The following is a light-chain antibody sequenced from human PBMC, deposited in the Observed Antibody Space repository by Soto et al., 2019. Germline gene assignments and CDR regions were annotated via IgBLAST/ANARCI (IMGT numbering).Light chain of an antibody. V-gene: IGLV3-1*01. CDR2: QDS. Sequence: SYELTQAPSVSVSPGQTASITCSGDKLGDKYACWYQQKPGQSPVLVIYQDSKRPSGIPEGFSGSNSGNTATLTISGTQAMDEADYYCLAWASSTVVFGGGTQLTVL. CDR3: LAWASSTVV. CDR1: KLGDKY. J-gene: IGLJ2*01.